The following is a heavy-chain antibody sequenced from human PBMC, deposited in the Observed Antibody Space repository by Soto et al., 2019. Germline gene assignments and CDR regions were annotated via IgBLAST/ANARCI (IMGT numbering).Heavy chain of an antibody. J-gene: IGHJ6*02. CDR2: ISYDGSNK. CDR3: AKEEGYRCDLGEAYYYAMDV. CDR1: GFTFSSFG. V-gene: IGHV3-30*18. Sequence: QVQLVESGGGVVQPGRSLRLSCTASGFTFSSFGMYWVRQAPGKGLEWVAIISYDGSNKYYADSVKGRFTVSRDKSKSSLILEMSNLTPGDTALYFCAKEEGYRCDLGEAYYYAMDVWCQGTTSTFSS. D-gene: IGHD3-16*01.